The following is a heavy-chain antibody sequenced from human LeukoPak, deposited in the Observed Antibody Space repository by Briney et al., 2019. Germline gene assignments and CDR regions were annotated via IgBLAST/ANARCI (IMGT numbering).Heavy chain of an antibody. Sequence: GASVKVSCKACGYSFTNYGIIWVRQTPGQGLQWMGWISAHNGNTNYAQKLQGRVTLTTDTSTSAVYMELRSLTSDDTAVYYCARAETTLLLNYWGQGTLVTVSS. V-gene: IGHV1-18*01. CDR1: GYSFTNYG. CDR2: ISAHNGNT. CDR3: ARAETTLLLNY. J-gene: IGHJ4*02. D-gene: IGHD4-11*01.